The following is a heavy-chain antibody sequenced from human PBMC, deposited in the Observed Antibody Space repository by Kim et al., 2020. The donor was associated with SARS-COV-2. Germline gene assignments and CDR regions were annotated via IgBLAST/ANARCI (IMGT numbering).Heavy chain of an antibody. Sequence: ASVKVSCKTSGYTFTGFCLHWVRQAPGQGLEWMGWINPNSGDTNYAQKFQGRVTMTRDTSISTAYMELSSLRFDDTAVYYCARAEQGLVLGEEYYY. CDR1: GYTFTGFC. D-gene: IGHD6-19*01. J-gene: IGHJ6*01. CDR2: INPNSGDT. CDR3: ARAEQGLVLGEEYYY. V-gene: IGHV1-2*02.